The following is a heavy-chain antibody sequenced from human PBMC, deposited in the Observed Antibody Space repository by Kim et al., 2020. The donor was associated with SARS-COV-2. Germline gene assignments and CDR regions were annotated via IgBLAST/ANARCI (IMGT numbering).Heavy chain of an antibody. V-gene: IGHV4-39*07. CDR3: ARYSNYVWLLRH. Sequence: YYNPSLQSRGSISKDTSKNQFSLKVNSMTAADTAVYYCARYSNYVWLLRHWGQGILVTVSS. J-gene: IGHJ4*02. D-gene: IGHD3-16*01.